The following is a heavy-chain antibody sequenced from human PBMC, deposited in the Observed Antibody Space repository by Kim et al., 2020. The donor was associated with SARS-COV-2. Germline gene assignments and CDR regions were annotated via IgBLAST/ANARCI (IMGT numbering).Heavy chain of an antibody. CDR2: DST. Sequence: DSTYYADSVKGRFTISRDNSKSTLFLQMNNLRAEDTAVYFCAKSYFGIDVWGQGTTVTVSS. V-gene: IGHV3-23*01. J-gene: IGHJ6*02. CDR3: AKSYFGIDV.